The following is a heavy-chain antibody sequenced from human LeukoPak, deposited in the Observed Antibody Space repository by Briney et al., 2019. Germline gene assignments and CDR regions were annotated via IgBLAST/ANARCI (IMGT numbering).Heavy chain of an antibody. J-gene: IGHJ4*02. CDR1: GGTFSSYA. CDR3: ARGVVSTSGYFDL. V-gene: IGHV1-46*01. CDR2: INPSGGTT. Sequence: ASVKVSCKASGGTFSSYAISWVRRAPGQGLEWMGIINPSGGTTQYAQTFQGRVTLTRDTSTNTVYMDLSSLRSEDTAIYFCARGVVSTSGYFDLWGQGTLVTVSS. D-gene: IGHD3-3*01.